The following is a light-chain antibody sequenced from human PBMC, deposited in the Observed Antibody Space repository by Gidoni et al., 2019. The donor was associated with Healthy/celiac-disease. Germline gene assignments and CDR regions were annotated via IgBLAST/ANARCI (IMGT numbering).Light chain of an antibody. CDR1: QSVSSGF. CDR3: QHYGSSPPMYT. CDR2: EAA. V-gene: IGKV3-20*01. J-gene: IGKJ2*01. Sequence: DIVLTQSPCTLSLSQGERATLSCRASQSVSSGFLAWYQQKPGQALRLIIYEAASRDTGITDRFSGSGSGTDFTITISRLEPEDFAVYYCQHYGSSPPMYTFGQGTKLEIK.